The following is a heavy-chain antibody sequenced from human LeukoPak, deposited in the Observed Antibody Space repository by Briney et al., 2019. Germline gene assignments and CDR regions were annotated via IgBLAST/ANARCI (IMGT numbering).Heavy chain of an antibody. J-gene: IGHJ6*03. D-gene: IGHD6-13*01. CDR2: ISSSSSTI. CDR3: ARFSRFPAKIAAAGTQSYYYYYMDV. Sequence: PGGSLRLSCAASGFTFSSYSMNWVRQAPGKGLEWVSYISSSSSTIYYADSVKGRFTISRDNAKNSLYLQMNSLRAEDTAVYYCARFSRFPAKIAAAGTQSYYYYYMDVWGKGTTVTVSS. CDR1: GFTFSSYS. V-gene: IGHV3-48*04.